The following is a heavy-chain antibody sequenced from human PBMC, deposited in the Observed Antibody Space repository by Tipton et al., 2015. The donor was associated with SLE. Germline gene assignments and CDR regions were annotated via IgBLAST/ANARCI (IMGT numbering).Heavy chain of an antibody. V-gene: IGHV4-39*01. CDR1: GGSISSRSYY. CDR2: IYYSGST. J-gene: IGHJ4*02. Sequence: TLSLTCTVSGGSISSRSYYWGWIRQPPGKGLEWIGSIYYSGSTYYNPSLKSRVTISVDTSKNQFSLKLSSVTAADTAIYYCARRQRGYSYAPFDNWGQGTLVPVSS. CDR3: ARRQRGYSYAPFDN. D-gene: IGHD5-18*01.